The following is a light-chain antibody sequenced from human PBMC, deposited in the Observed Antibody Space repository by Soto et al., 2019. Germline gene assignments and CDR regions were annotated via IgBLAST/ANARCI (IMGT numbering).Light chain of an antibody. Sequence: DIQMTQSPSSLSASVGDRVTITCRASQAIYNYLAWYQQKPGKVPTLLISAASTLQSVVPSRLSGSGSGTDFTLTICSLQPEDVATYYCPKFSAVPTVGGRTKVVI. CDR3: PKFSAVPT. CDR1: QAIYNY. CDR2: AAS. V-gene: IGKV1-27*01. J-gene: IGKJ4*01.